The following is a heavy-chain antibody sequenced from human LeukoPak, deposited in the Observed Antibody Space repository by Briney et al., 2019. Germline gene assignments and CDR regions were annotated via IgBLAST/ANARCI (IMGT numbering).Heavy chain of an antibody. D-gene: IGHD6-19*01. V-gene: IGHV4-59*12. J-gene: IGHJ4*02. CDR3: AREALAGTF. CDR1: GGSISSYC. Sequence: SETLSLTCTVSGGSISSYCWSWIRQPPGKGLEWIGYIYYSGSTNYNPSLKSRVTISVDTSKNQFSLKLSSVTAADTAVYYCAREALAGTFWGQGTLVTVSS. CDR2: IYYSGST.